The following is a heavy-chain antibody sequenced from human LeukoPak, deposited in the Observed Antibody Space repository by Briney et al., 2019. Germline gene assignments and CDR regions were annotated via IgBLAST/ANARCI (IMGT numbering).Heavy chain of an antibody. CDR1: GYTFTSYA. J-gene: IGHJ4*02. CDR2: INTNTGNP. V-gene: IGHV7-4-1*02. CDR3: AREDTIATEDY. Sequence: GASVKVSCKVSGYTFTSYAMNWVRQVPGQGLEWMGWINTNTGNPTYAQGFTGRFVFSLDTSVSTAYLQISSLKAEDTAVYYCAREDTIATEDYWGQGTLVTVSS. D-gene: IGHD5-18*01.